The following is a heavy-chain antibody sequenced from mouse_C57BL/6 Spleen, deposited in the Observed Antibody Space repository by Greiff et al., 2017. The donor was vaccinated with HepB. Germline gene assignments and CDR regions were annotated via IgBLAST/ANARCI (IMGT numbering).Heavy chain of an antibody. Sequence: DVMLVESGGGLVKPGGSLKLSCAASGFTFSDYGMHWVRQAPEKGLEWVAYISSGSSTIYYADTVKGRFTISRDNAKNTLFLQMTSLRSEDTAMYYCAKTYFDYWGQGTTLTVSS. J-gene: IGHJ2*01. V-gene: IGHV5-17*01. CDR1: GFTFSDYG. CDR2: ISSGSSTI. CDR3: AKTYFDY.